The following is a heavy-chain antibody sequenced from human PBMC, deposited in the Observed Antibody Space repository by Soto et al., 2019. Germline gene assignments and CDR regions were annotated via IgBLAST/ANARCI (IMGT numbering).Heavy chain of an antibody. CDR1: GFTFSNYA. CDR2: INDSGVST. CDR3: AKDGGIDLDISKLLFDI. Sequence: EVRLLESGGGFVQPGGSLRLSCAASGFTFSNYAMSWVRQTPGRVLEWVSTINDSGVSTYYADSVKGRFAISRDNSMNTLFLQMNSLRAEDTAVYYCAKDGGIDLDISKLLFDIWGHGTMVTVSS. J-gene: IGHJ3*02. D-gene: IGHD2-2*03. V-gene: IGHV3-23*01.